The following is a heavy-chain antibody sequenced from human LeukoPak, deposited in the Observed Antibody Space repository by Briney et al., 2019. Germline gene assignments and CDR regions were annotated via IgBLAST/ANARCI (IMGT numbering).Heavy chain of an antibody. CDR1: GFTFSSCA. V-gene: IGHV3-23*01. CDR3: AKSTTVTTIGNWFDP. J-gene: IGHJ5*02. CDR2: ISGSGAST. D-gene: IGHD4-17*01. Sequence: GGSLRLSCAASGFTFSSCAMSWVRQAPGKGLEWVSAISGSGASTYYADSVKGRFTISRDNSKNTLYLQMNSLRAEDTAVYYCAKSTTVTTIGNWFDPWGQGTLVTVSS.